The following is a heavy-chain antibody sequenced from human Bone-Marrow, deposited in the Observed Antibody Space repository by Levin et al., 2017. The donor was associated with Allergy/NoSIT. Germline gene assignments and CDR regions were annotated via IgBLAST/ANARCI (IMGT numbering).Heavy chain of an antibody. D-gene: IGHD6-19*01. V-gene: IGHV4-59*12. J-gene: IGHJ2*01. CDR2: ISYSGST. CDR1: GGSISTYH. Sequence: ASETLSLMCTVSGGSISTYHWSWIRQPPGKTLEWIGYISYSGSTHYNPSLKSRVTISVDTSKNRFSLELNSVTAADTAMYFCARTTGVAVADLFEDWYFDLWAVAPWSLSPQ. CDR3: ARTTGVAVADLFEDWYFDL.